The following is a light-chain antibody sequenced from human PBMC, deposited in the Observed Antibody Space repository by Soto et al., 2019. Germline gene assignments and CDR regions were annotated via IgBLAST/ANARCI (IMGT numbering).Light chain of an antibody. CDR1: SSDIGGYDY. CDR3: TSYASGSSHVV. V-gene: IGLV2-14*01. J-gene: IGLJ2*01. CDR2: DVN. Sequence: SALTQPASVSGSPGQSITLSCTGTSSDIGGYDYVSWYQRHPGKAPKLIIYDVNSRPSGVSNRFSGSKSGNTASLTISGLQAEDEADYYCTSYASGSSHVVFGGGTKLTVL.